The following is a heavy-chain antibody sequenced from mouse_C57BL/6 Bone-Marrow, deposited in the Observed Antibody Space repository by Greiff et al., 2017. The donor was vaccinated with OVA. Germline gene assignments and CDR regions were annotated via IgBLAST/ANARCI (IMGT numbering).Heavy chain of an antibody. J-gene: IGHJ4*01. V-gene: IGHV8-8*01. CDR3: ARMNDDGYYSYYYAMDY. D-gene: IGHD2-3*01. CDR1: GFSLSTFGMG. CDR2: IWWDDDK. Sequence: QVQLKECGPGILQPSQTLSLTCSFSGFSLSTFGMGVGWIRQPSGKGLEWLAHIWWDDDKYYNPALKSRLTISKDTSKNQVFLKIANVDTADTATYYCARMNDDGYYSYYYAMDYWGQGTSVTVSS.